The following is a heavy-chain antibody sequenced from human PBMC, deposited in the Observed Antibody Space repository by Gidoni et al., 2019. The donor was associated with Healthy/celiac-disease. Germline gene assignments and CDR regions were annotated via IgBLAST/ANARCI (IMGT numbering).Heavy chain of an antibody. D-gene: IGHD6-19*01. CDR3: ARTESGGGWYDWFDP. J-gene: IGHJ5*02. CDR1: GFTFSSYA. Sequence: EVQLLESGGGLVQPGGSLRLSCAASGFTFSSYAMSWVRQAPGKGLEWVSAISGSGGSTYYAESVKGRFTISRDNSKNTLYLQMNSLRAEDTAVYYCARTESGGGWYDWFDPWGQGTLVTVSS. V-gene: IGHV3-23*01. CDR2: ISGSGGST.